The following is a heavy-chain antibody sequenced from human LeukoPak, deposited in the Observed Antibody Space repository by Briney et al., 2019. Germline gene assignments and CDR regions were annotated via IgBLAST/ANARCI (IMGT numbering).Heavy chain of an antibody. V-gene: IGHV3-53*01. J-gene: IGHJ5*02. D-gene: IGHD3-10*01. CDR3: AKEGGITMVRGTFDP. CDR2: IYSGGST. CDR1: GFTVSSNY. Sequence: GGSLRLSCAASGFTVSSNYMSWVRQAPGKGLEWVSVIYSGGSTYYADSVKGRFTISRDNSKNTLYLQMNSLRAEDTAVYYCAKEGGITMVRGTFDPWGQGTLVTVSS.